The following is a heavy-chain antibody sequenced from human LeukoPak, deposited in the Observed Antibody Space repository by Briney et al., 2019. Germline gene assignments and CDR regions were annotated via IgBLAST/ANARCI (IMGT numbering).Heavy chain of an antibody. CDR2: ISYDGSNK. V-gene: IGHV3-30*04. CDR1: GFTFSSYA. D-gene: IGHD3-22*01. J-gene: IGHJ4*02. Sequence: PGGSLRLSCAASGFTFSSYAMHWVRQAPGKGLEWVAVISYDGSNKYYADSVKGRFTISRDNSKNTLYLQMNSLRAEDTAVYYCARTYYYDSSGYYYRGYFDYWGQGTLVTVSS. CDR3: ARTYYYDSSGYYYRGYFDY.